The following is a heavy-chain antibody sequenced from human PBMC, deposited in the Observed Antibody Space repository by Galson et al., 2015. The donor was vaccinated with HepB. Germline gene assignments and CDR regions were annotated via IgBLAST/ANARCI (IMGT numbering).Heavy chain of an antibody. CDR1: GFTFSNYA. CDR2: IKSKTDGGTT. Sequence: SLRLSCAASGFTFSNYAMTWVRQAPGKGLEWVGRIKSKTDGGTTDYAAPVKGRFTISRDDSKNTLYLQMNSLKTEDTAVYYCTTDPSDLAVAGPIDYWGQGTLVTVSS. J-gene: IGHJ4*02. V-gene: IGHV3-15*01. CDR3: TTDPSDLAVAGPIDY. D-gene: IGHD6-19*01.